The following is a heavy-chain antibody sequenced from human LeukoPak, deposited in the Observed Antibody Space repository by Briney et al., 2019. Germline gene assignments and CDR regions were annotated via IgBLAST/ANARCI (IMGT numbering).Heavy chain of an antibody. CDR1: GYSFTSYW. Sequence: GESLKISCKGSGYSFTSYWIGWVRQMPGKGLEWMGIIYLGDSDTRYSPSFQGQVTISADKSISTAYLQWSSLKASDTAMYYCARHDIAAAGTLRYFQHWGQGTLVTVSS. CDR2: IYLGDSDT. D-gene: IGHD6-13*01. J-gene: IGHJ1*01. V-gene: IGHV5-51*01. CDR3: ARHDIAAAGTLRYFQH.